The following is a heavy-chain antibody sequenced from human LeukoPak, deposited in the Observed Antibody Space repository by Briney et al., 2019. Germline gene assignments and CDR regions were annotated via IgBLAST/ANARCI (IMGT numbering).Heavy chain of an antibody. CDR2: INRDGSTT. D-gene: IGHD1-26*01. CDR3: TRDQEGDVGAISSYYGLDV. Sequence: GGSLRLSCAASGFTFSGYWMHWVRQAPGKGLVWVSRINRDGSTTDYADSVKGRFTISRDNAQNTLYLQMNSLRAEDTAVYYCTRDQEGDVGAISSYYGLDVWGHGTTVTVSS. J-gene: IGHJ6*02. V-gene: IGHV3-74*01. CDR1: GFTFSGYW.